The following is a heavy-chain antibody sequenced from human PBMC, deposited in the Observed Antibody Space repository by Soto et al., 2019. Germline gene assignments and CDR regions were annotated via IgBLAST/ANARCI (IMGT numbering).Heavy chain of an antibody. Sequence: TLSLTCTVSGGSINSHYWTWIRQPAGKGLEWIGRIYSTGTTDYNPSLESRVTMSVDTSKNQFSLKLRSVTAADTAVYFCAREKDYYFNAMDVWGQGTTVTVSS. CDR3: AREKDYYFNAMDV. CDR2: IYSTGTT. V-gene: IGHV4-4*07. CDR1: GGSINSHY. J-gene: IGHJ6*02.